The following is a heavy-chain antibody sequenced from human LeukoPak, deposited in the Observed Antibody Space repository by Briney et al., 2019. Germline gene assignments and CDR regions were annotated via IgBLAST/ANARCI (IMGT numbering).Heavy chain of an antibody. CDR3: ARWGTRDSFDI. CDR2: ISTSSSCI. V-gene: IGHV3-21*01. D-gene: IGHD3-16*01. Sequence: GGSLRLSCAAPGFTFSTYSMNWVRQAPGKGLEWVSSISTSSSCIYYADSVKGRFTISRDNAKNSLYLQLNSLRAEDTAVYYCARWGTRDSFDIWGQGTMVTVSS. J-gene: IGHJ3*02. CDR1: GFTFSTYS.